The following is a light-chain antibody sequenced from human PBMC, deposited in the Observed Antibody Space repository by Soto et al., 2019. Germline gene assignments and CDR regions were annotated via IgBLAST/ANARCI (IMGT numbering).Light chain of an antibody. CDR1: SSDVGGYHY. Sequence: QSALTQPRSVSGSPGQSVTLSCTGTSSDVGGYHYVSWYQHHPGKAPKLMIYEVNNRPSGVSSRFSGSKSGNTASLTISGLQTEDEADYYCSSFTTSSTLVVFGGGTKLTVL. V-gene: IGLV2-14*01. CDR2: EVN. CDR3: SSFTTSSTLVV. J-gene: IGLJ2*01.